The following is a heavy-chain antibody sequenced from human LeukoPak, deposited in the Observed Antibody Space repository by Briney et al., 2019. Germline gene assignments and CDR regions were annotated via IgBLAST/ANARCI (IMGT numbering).Heavy chain of an antibody. CDR3: ARTRAGDFWSGYYRIDY. CDR1: GYTLNSYV. CDR2: INTYNGNT. V-gene: IGHV1-18*01. J-gene: IGHJ4*02. D-gene: IGHD3-3*01. Sequence: ASVKVSCKASGYTLNSYVISWVRQAPGQGLEWMGWINTYNGNTNYAQKLQGRVTMTTDTSTSTAYMELRSLRSDDRAMYYCARTRAGDFWSGYYRIDYWGQGTLVTVSS.